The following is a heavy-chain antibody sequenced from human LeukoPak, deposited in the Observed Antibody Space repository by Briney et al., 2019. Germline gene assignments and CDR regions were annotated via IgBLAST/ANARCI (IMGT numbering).Heavy chain of an antibody. Sequence: ASVKVSCKASGYTFTGYYMHWVRQAPGRGLEWMGWINPNSGDTHYVQKFQGRVTMTRDTSISTAYMELSSLRSDDTAMYYCTRGGIDYWGQGTLVTVSS. CDR2: INPNSGDT. V-gene: IGHV1-2*02. CDR1: GYTFTGYY. CDR3: TRGGIDY. D-gene: IGHD3-10*01. J-gene: IGHJ4*02.